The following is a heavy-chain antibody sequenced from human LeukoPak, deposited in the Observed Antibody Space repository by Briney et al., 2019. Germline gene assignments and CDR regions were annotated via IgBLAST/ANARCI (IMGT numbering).Heavy chain of an antibody. D-gene: IGHD5-18*01. Sequence: SETLSLTCAVSGYSVSSGYYWGWIRQPPGKGVEWIGSINHSGSTYYNPSLKSRFTMSADTSKNQFSLILSSVTAADTAVYYCARVDATMIRAFDIWGQGTMVTVSS. J-gene: IGHJ3*02. CDR2: INHSGST. CDR1: GYSVSSGYY. CDR3: ARVDATMIRAFDI. V-gene: IGHV4-38-2*01.